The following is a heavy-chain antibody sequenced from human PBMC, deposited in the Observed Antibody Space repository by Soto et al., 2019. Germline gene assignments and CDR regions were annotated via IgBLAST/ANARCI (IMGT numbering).Heavy chain of an antibody. D-gene: IGHD2-8*02. Sequence: GASVKVSCKASGYTFSSYTISWVRQAPGQRLEWMGWIIANSGNTNYAQKLQGRVTITADTSTSTAYMELSSLRSDDTAVYYCARGGPGGAFDTRGQGTMVTVSS. J-gene: IGHJ3*02. V-gene: IGHV1-18*01. CDR3: ARGGPGGAFDT. CDR2: IIANSGNT. CDR1: GYTFSSYT.